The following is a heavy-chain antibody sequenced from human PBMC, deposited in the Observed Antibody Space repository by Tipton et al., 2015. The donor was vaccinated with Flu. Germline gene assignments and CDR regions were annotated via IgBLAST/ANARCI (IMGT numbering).Heavy chain of an antibody. D-gene: IGHD6-19*01. V-gene: IGHV4-61*09. J-gene: IGHJ3*02. CDR1: GTSISSGTSY. Sequence: TLSLTCTVSGTSISSGTSYWGWIRQSAGEGPEWIGHIYSSGDSRYNPSLQSRVNISIDTSRNQFSLKMTSLTAADTALYYCATHRTAVADPSQAGAFDMWGHGIKVTVSS. CDR3: ATHRTAVADPSQAGAFDM. CDR2: IYSSGDS.